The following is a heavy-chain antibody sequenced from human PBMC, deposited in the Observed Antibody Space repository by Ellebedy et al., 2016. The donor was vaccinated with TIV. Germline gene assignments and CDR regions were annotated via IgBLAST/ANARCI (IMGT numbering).Heavy chain of an antibody. Sequence: AASVKVSCKASGYTFTSYYMHWVRQAPGQGLEWMGIINPSGGSTSYAQKFQGRVTMTRDTSTSTVYMELSSLRSEDTAVYYCARDSPIDSSGWYGDHWGQGTLVTVSS. CDR1: GYTFTSYY. CDR2: INPSGGST. CDR3: ARDSPIDSSGWYGDH. V-gene: IGHV1-46*01. J-gene: IGHJ4*02. D-gene: IGHD6-19*01.